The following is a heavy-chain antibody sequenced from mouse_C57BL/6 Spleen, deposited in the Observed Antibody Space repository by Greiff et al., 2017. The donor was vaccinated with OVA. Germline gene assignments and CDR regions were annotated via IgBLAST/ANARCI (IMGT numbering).Heavy chain of an antibody. Sequence: EVHLVESEGGLVQPGSSMKLSCTASGFTFSDYYMAWVRQVPEKGLEWVANINYDGSSTYYLDSLKSRFIISRDNAKNILYLQMSSLKSEDTATYYCAREGDYGGYFDYWGQGTTLTVSS. V-gene: IGHV5-16*01. CDR2: INYDGSST. J-gene: IGHJ2*01. CDR3: AREGDYGGYFDY. D-gene: IGHD2-4*01. CDR1: GFTFSDYY.